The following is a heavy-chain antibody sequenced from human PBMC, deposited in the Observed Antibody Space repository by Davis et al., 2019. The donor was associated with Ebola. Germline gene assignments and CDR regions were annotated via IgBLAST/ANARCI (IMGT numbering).Heavy chain of an antibody. D-gene: IGHD6-13*01. Sequence: SETLSLTCTVSGDSIRSSYWTWIRQPPGKGLDWIGYIYYNAIPTYNPSLKSRVTISVDMSKNQISLNLISVTAADTAVYYCARHGRAAGMSWFDPWGQGALVTVSS. J-gene: IGHJ5*02. V-gene: IGHV4-59*08. CDR3: ARHGRAAGMSWFDP. CDR2: IYYNAIP. CDR1: GDSIRSSY.